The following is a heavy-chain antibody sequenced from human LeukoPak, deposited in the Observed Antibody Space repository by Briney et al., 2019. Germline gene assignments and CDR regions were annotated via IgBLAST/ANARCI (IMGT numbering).Heavy chain of an antibody. V-gene: IGHV4-34*01. CDR1: GGYFSGYY. D-gene: IGHD2-8*01. J-gene: IGHJ3*02. CDR3: ASVSDAFDI. Sequence: PSETLSLTCAVYGGYFSGYYWSWIRQPPGKGLEWIGEINHSGSTNYNPSLKSRVTISVDTSKNQFSLKLSSVTAADTAVYYCASVSDAFDIWGQGTMVTVSS. CDR2: INHSGST.